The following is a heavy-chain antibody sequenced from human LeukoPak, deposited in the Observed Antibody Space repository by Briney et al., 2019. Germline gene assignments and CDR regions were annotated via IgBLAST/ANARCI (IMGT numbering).Heavy chain of an antibody. D-gene: IGHD4-17*01. Sequence: GGSLRLSCAASGFTFSSYGMHWVRQAPGKGLEWVAFIRYDGSNKYYADSVKGRFTISRDNSKNTLYLQMNSLRAEDTAVYYCANGQHPTTVTTCDYWGQGTLVTVSS. V-gene: IGHV3-30*02. CDR1: GFTFSSYG. CDR3: ANGQHPTTVTTCDY. CDR2: IRYDGSNK. J-gene: IGHJ4*02.